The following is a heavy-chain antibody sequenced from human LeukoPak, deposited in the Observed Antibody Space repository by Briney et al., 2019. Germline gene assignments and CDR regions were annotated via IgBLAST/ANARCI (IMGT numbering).Heavy chain of an antibody. Sequence: GGSLRLSCAASGFTFSSYEMNWVRQAPGKGLEWVSYISSSGSTIYYADSVKGRFTISRDNSKNTLYLQMNSLRAEDTAVYYCAKEAPAGLKVRYYYMDVWGKGTTVTVSS. CDR3: AKEAPAGLKVRYYYMDV. CDR1: GFTFSSYE. D-gene: IGHD6-13*01. J-gene: IGHJ6*03. V-gene: IGHV3-48*03. CDR2: ISSSGSTI.